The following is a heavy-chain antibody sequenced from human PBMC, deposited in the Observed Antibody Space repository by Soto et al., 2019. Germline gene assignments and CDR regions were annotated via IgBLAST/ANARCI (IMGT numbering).Heavy chain of an antibody. J-gene: IGHJ3*02. CDR2: IYYSGST. CDR1: GGSISDYY. V-gene: IGHV4-59*12. CDR3: ARVLGNDAFDI. Sequence: TSETLSLTCTVSGGSISDYYWNWVRQPPGKGLEWIGSIYYSGSTYYNPSLKSRVTISVDTSKNQFSLKLSSVTAADTAVYYCARVLGNDAFDIWGQGTMVTVS. D-gene: IGHD3-3*02.